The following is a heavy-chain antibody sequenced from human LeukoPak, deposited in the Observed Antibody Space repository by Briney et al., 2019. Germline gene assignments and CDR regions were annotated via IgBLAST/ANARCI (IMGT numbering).Heavy chain of an antibody. D-gene: IGHD1/OR15-1a*01. J-gene: IGHJ4*02. V-gene: IGHV1-69*05. CDR3: ARANWNKNYYFDY. CDR1: GGTFSSYA. Sequence: ASVKVSCKASGGTFSSYAISWVRQALGQGLEWMGGIIPIFGTANYAQKFQGRVTITTDESTSTAYMELSSLRSEGTAVYYCARANWNKNYYFDYWGQGTLVTVSS. CDR2: IIPIFGTA.